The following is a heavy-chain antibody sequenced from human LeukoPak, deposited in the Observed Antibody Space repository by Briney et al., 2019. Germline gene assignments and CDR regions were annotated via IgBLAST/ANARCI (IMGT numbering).Heavy chain of an antibody. CDR2: ISWDGGTT. CDR3: AKDELSSLHY. V-gene: IGHV3-43*01. D-gene: IGHD3-10*01. CDR1: GFSIDDHT. Sequence: GGSLRLSCAASGFSIDDHTMHWVRQTPGKGLEWVSLISWDGGTTYYADSVKGRFTISRDNSQNSLYLQMNSLRTEDTALYYCAKDELSSLHYWGQGTLVTVSS. J-gene: IGHJ4*02.